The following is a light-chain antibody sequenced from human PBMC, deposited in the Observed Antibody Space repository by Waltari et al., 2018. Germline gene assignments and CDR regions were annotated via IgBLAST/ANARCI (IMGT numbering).Light chain of an antibody. CDR2: GAT. J-gene: IGKJ4*01. V-gene: IGKV3-15*01. CDR1: QSISSS. Sequence: IVLTQSPATLSLSPGEGATLSCRASQSISSSLAWYQQKPGQPPRLLIYGATSRATGVPARFSGDWSGTHFPLTISSLQSEDFAVYYCQFYNGWPLFGGGTKVEIK. CDR3: QFYNGWPL.